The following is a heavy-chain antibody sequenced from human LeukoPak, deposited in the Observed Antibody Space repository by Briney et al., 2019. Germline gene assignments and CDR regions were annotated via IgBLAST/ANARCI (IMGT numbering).Heavy chain of an antibody. Sequence: SETLSLTCTVSGGSIRDYYWSWIRQPARKGLEWIGRIYTSGNTNYNPSLKSRVTISVDKSKNQFSLKLSSVTAADTAVYYCARSLYGVLHSDYWGQGTLVTVSS. V-gene: IGHV4-4*07. CDR1: GGSIRDYY. CDR3: ARSLYGVLHSDY. CDR2: IYTSGNT. J-gene: IGHJ4*02. D-gene: IGHD4-17*01.